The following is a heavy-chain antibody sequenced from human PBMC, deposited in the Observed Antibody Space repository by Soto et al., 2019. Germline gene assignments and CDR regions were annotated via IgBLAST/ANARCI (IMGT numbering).Heavy chain of an antibody. J-gene: IGHJ6*02. D-gene: IGHD4-4*01. Sequence: GGSLRLSCAASGFSFSNYWMNWVRQAPGKGLEWVSYISSSGSTIYYADSVKGRFTISRDNAKNSLYLQMNSLRAEDTAVYYCARSVTSGGMDVWGQGTTVTVSS. CDR3: ARSVTSGGMDV. CDR1: GFSFSNYW. CDR2: ISSSGSTI. V-gene: IGHV3-48*04.